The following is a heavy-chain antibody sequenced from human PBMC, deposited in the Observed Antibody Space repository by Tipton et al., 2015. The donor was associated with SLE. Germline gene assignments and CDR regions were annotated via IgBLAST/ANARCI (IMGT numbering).Heavy chain of an antibody. CDR1: GGSFSGYY. D-gene: IGHD1-26*01. J-gene: IGHJ4*02. CDR2: IDHSGST. Sequence: TLSLTCAVYGGSFSGYYWTWIRQPPGKGLEWIGDIDHSGSTNYNPSLKSRVTISVDTSKNQFSLNLSSVTAADTAVYYCAREEWELPFDYWGQGTLVTVSS. CDR3: AREEWELPFDY. V-gene: IGHV4-34*01.